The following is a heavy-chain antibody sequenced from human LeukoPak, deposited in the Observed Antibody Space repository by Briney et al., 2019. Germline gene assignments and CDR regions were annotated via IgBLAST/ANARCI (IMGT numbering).Heavy chain of an antibody. CDR1: GFTFSNYA. V-gene: IGHV3-30*02. D-gene: IGHD3-10*01. CDR2: IRYDGSSA. Sequence: GGSLRLSCAASGFTFSNYAMHWVRQAPGKGLEWVAYIRYDGSSAYYADFVKGRFTISRDNSKNTLYLQMHSLRAEDTAVYYCARDQAGSRHSADLWGQGTLVTVSS. CDR3: ARDQAGSRHSADL. J-gene: IGHJ5*02.